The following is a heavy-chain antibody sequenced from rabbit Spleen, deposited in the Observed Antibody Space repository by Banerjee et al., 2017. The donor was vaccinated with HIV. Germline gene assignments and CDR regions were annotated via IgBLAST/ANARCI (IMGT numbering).Heavy chain of an antibody. CDR1: GFSFSSSYY. J-gene: IGHJ2*01. V-gene: IGHV1S45*01. CDR2: IYPGSSGTT. D-gene: IGHD1-1*01. CDR3: ARNYVNAFDP. Sequence: QEQLEESGGDLVKPEGSLTLTCTASGFSFSSSYYMCWVRQPPGKGLEWIGCIYPGSSGTTYYASWAKGRFTISKTSSTTVTLQMTSLTAADTATYFCARNYVNAFDPWGQGTLVTVS.